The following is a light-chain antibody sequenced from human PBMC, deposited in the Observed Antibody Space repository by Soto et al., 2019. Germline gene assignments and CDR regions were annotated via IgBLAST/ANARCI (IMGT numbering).Light chain of an antibody. CDR1: SSNIGSNY. Sequence: QSVLTQPPSASGTPGQRVTISCSGSSSNIGSNYVYWYQQLPGTAPKLLIYRNNQRPSGVPDRLPGSKSGTSATLAISGLRSEDEADYYCAAWDDSLSGPVFGGGTQLTVL. CDR3: AAWDDSLSGPV. CDR2: RNN. J-gene: IGLJ7*01. V-gene: IGLV1-47*01.